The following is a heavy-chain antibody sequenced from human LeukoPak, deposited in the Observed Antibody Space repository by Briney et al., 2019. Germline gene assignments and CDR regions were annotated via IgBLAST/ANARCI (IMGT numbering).Heavy chain of an antibody. CDR3: GKGRPLKIRLNPGNEAFDI. CDR2: ISGSGGST. CDR1: GFTFSSYA. J-gene: IGHJ3*02. Sequence: PGGSLRLSCAASGFTFSSYAMSWVRQAPGKGLEWVSAISGSGGSTYYADSVKGRFTISRDNSKNTLYLQMNSLRAEDTAVYYWGKGRPLKIRLNPGNEAFDIWGKGTMVTVSS. V-gene: IGHV3-23*01.